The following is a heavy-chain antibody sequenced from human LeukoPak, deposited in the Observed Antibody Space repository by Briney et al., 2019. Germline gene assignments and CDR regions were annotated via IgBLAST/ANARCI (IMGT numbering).Heavy chain of an antibody. CDR1: GYIFTDYW. V-gene: IGHV5-51*01. CDR3: AKFGDIRGFHP. D-gene: IGHD3-3*01. CDR2: IYPGDSDT. J-gene: IGHJ5*02. Sequence: PGESLKISCKASGYIFTDYWIGWVRQMPGKGLEYMGLIYPGDSDTRYSPSFQGQISISVDRSITTTFLQWSSLKASDTALYYCAKFGDIRGFHPWGQGTRVTVSS.